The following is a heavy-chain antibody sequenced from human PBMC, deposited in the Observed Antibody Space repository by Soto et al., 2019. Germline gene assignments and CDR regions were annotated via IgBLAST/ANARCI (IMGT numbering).Heavy chain of an antibody. V-gene: IGHV3-30-3*01. CDR2: ISYDGSNK. Sequence: PGGSLRLSCVTSGFTFSSYAMHWVRQAPGKGLEWVAVISYDGSNKYYADSVKGRFTISRDNSKNTLYLQMNSLRAEDTAVYYCARDLVGYCTNGVCWTFDYWGQGTLVTVSS. J-gene: IGHJ4*02. CDR1: GFTFSSYA. CDR3: ARDLVGYCTNGVCWTFDY. D-gene: IGHD2-8*01.